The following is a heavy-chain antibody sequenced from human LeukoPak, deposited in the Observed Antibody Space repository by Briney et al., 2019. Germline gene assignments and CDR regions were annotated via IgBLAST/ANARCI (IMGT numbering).Heavy chain of an antibody. J-gene: IGHJ5*02. Sequence: EASVKVSCKASGYTFTSYGISWVRQAPGQGLEWVGWISAYNGNTDYAQKLQGRVSLTTDTSATTAYMELRSLRSDDTAIYYCARDRGPMFRGVLFSPHNWFDPWGQGTLVTVSS. D-gene: IGHD3-10*01. CDR1: GYTFTSYG. CDR2: ISAYNGNT. V-gene: IGHV1-18*01. CDR3: ARDRGPMFRGVLFSPHNWFDP.